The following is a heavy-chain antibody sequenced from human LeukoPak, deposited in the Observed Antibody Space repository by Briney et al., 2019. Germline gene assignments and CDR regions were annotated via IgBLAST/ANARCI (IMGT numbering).Heavy chain of an antibody. J-gene: IGHJ4*02. CDR1: GGSISSYY. CDR3: VTPRGGVVFDY. V-gene: IGHV4-59*08. D-gene: IGHD3-16*01. Sequence: SETLSLTCTVSGGSISSYYWSWIRQPPGKGLEWIGYIYYSGSTNYNPSLKSRVTISVDTSKNQFSLKLSSVTAADTAVYYCVTPRGGVVFDYWGQGTLVTVSS. CDR2: IYYSGST.